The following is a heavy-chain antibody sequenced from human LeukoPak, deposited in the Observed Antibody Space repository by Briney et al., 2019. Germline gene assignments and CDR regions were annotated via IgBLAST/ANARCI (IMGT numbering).Heavy chain of an antibody. J-gene: IGHJ4*02. CDR3: ARGSSGTTFDY. V-gene: IGHV3-48*02. Sequence: GGSLRLSCVVSGFALSSYAMNWVRQAPGKGLEWVSYISSGSGNIYYADSVKGRFTISRDNGKNSLFLQMNSLRDEDTAVYYCARGSSGTTFDYWGQGTLITVSS. CDR2: ISSGSGNI. CDR1: GFALSSYA. D-gene: IGHD1-26*01.